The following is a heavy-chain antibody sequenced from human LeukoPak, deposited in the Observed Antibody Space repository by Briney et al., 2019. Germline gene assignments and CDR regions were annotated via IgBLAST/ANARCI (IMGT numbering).Heavy chain of an antibody. CDR1: EFSFSDFW. Sequence: SGGSLRLSCAASEFSFSDFWMGWVRQAPGKGLEWVANINQGGSETYYVDSVKGRFTTSRDNAKNSLFLQMNSLRAEDTAVYYCTKGRSNHYWGQGTLVTVST. V-gene: IGHV3-7*01. J-gene: IGHJ4*02. CDR2: INQGGSET. CDR3: TKGRSNHY. D-gene: IGHD4-11*01.